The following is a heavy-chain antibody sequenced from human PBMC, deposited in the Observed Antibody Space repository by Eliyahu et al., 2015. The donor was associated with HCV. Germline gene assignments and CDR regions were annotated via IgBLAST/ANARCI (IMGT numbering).Heavy chain of an antibody. Sequence: VQVVESGGAFVQPGGSLRLSCAASGFTFNDYTMNWVRQAPGRGLEWGAYITRSSDTIYYADSVKGRFTISRDNAKDSLYLRMNSLRVEDTAIYYCVRGGRAGYYYGLDVWGQGTTVTVSS. CDR1: GFTFNDYT. J-gene: IGHJ6*02. D-gene: IGHD3-10*01. CDR2: ITRSSDTI. CDR3: VRGGRAGYYYGLDV. V-gene: IGHV3-48*01.